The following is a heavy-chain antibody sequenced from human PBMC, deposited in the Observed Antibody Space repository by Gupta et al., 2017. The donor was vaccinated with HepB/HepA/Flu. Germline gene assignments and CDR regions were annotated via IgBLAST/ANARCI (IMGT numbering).Heavy chain of an antibody. CDR1: GYTFTSYD. V-gene: IGHV1-8*01. CDR3: AREQSVTGYYYYYGMDV. CDR2: MNPNSGNT. Sequence: QVQLVQSGAEVKKPGASVKVSCKASGYTFTSYDINWVRQATGQGLEWMGWMNPNSGNTGYAQKFQGRVTMTRNTSISTAYMELSSLRSEETAVDYCAREQSVTGYYYYYGMDVWGQGTTVTVSS. D-gene: IGHD4-11*01. J-gene: IGHJ6*02.